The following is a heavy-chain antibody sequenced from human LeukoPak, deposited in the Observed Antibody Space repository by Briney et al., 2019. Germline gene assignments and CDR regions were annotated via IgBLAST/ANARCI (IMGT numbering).Heavy chain of an antibody. V-gene: IGHV3-48*01. D-gene: IGHD3-22*01. CDR2: ISSSSSTI. J-gene: IGHJ4*02. CDR1: GFTFSSYR. CDR3: ARAELYYYDSSGYYAFDY. Sequence: GGSLRLSCAASGFTFSSYRMNWVRQAPGKGLEWVSYISSSSSTIYYADSVKGRFTISRDNAKNSLYLQMNSLRAEDTAVYYCARAELYYYDSSGYYAFDYWGQGTLVTVSS.